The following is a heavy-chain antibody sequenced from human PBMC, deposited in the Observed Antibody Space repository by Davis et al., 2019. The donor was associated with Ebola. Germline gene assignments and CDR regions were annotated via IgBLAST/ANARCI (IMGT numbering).Heavy chain of an antibody. D-gene: IGHD2-2*01. CDR3: ARSSARGIFDP. Sequence: SETLSLTCGVSGASIDSGPYSWSWIRQPPGKGLEWIGLTYHNGVTKYNPSLKSRVTISVDRSKNQFSLKVTSVTAADTAVYYCARSSARGIFDPWGQGTLVTVSS. CDR1: GASIDSGPYS. CDR2: TYHNGVT. V-gene: IGHV4-30-2*01. J-gene: IGHJ5*02.